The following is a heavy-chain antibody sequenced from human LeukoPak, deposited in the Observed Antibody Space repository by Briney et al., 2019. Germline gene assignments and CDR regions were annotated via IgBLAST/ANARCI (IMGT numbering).Heavy chain of an antibody. CDR2: IKEDGSER. CDR1: GFTFSPYW. Sequence: GGSLRLSCAASGFTFSPYWTTWVRQAPGKGLEWVANIKEDGSERYYVDSVKGRFTISRDNAKNSLYLQMNSLRAEDTAVYYCARGDRRFEYWGQGTLVTVSS. V-gene: IGHV3-7*03. D-gene: IGHD2-21*01. CDR3: ARGDRRFEY. J-gene: IGHJ4*02.